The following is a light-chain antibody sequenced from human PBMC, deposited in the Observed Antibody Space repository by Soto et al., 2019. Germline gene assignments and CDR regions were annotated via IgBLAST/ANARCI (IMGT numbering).Light chain of an antibody. Sequence: QLVLTQPPSASGTPGQRVTISCSGSNSNIAINPVNWYQQLPGTAPKLLIYGTSQRPSGVPDRLSGSKSGTSASLAISGLQSEDEADYFCAAWDDSLNGVVFGGGTKLTVL. J-gene: IGLJ2*01. CDR3: AAWDDSLNGVV. V-gene: IGLV1-44*01. CDR1: NSNIAINP. CDR2: GTS.